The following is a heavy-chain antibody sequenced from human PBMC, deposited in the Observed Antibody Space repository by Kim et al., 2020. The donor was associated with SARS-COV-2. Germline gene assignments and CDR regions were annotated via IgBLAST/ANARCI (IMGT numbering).Heavy chain of an antibody. J-gene: IGHJ4*02. CDR3: ARARVSAMLGVGSFDY. CDR2: IYYSGST. Sequence: SETLSLTWTVPGFSITIVGYYWSWIRQNPEKGLEWIGDIYYSGSTYYNPSLKSRVTMSVDTSTNQFSLKLRSVTAADTAVDYCARARVSAMLGVGSFDYWGQGTLVTVSS. CDR1: GFSITIVGYY. D-gene: IGHD3-22*01. V-gene: IGHV4-31*02.